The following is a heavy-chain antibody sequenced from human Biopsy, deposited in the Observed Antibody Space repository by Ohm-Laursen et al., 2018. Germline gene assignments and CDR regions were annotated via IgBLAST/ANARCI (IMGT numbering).Heavy chain of an antibody. CDR3: ARGRHGYNSGEIQH. CDR2: IKEDGSVI. J-gene: IGHJ4*02. D-gene: IGHD5-24*01. Sequence: SLRLSCAASGFTFSNYWMTWVRQAPGKGLEWVANIKEDGSVIHYLDSVKGRFTISRDNANKLLFLQMSSLRAEDTALYYCARGRHGYNSGEIQHWGQGILVSVSS. CDR1: GFTFSNYW. V-gene: IGHV3-7*01.